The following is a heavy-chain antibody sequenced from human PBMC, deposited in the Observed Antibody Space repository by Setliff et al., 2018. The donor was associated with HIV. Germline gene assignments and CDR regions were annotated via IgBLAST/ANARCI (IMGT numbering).Heavy chain of an antibody. CDR3: AREGVNFWTPPGWFDP. CDR2: INHSGST. Sequence: SETLSLTCAVYGGSLNDYYWSWIRLPPGKGLEWIGEINHSGSTNYNPSLKSRVTISVDTSKNQFSLKLTSVTAADTAVYYCAREGVNFWTPPGWFDPWGQGTLVTVSS. J-gene: IGHJ5*02. D-gene: IGHD3-3*01. V-gene: IGHV4-34*01. CDR1: GGSLNDYY.